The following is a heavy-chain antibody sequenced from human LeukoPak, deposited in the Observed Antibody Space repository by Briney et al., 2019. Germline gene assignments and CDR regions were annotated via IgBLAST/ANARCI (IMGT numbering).Heavy chain of an antibody. CDR2: ISSSGSTI. D-gene: IGHD5-24*01. CDR3: TNGPSKDGYNYSFDY. J-gene: IGHJ4*02. Sequence: NSGGSLRLSCAASGFTFSDYYMSWIRQAPGKGLEWVSYISSSGSTIYYADSVKGRFTISRDKSKNTLYLQMNSLRPEDTAVYYCTNGPSKDGYNYSFDYWGQGTLVTVSS. V-gene: IGHV3-11*04. CDR1: GFTFSDYY.